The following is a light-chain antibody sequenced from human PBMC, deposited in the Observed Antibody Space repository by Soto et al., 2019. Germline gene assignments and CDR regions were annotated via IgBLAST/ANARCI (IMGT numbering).Light chain of an antibody. J-gene: IGLJ2*01. CDR1: SSDVGGYNY. V-gene: IGLV2-14*01. CDR2: DVN. Sequence: QSVLTQPASVSGSPGQSITISCTGTSSDVGGYNYVSWYQHHPGKAPKLLIYDVNNRSSGVSDRFSGSKSGNTASLTISGLQTEDEADYYCSSYTSIITVVFGGGTQLTVL. CDR3: SSYTSIITVV.